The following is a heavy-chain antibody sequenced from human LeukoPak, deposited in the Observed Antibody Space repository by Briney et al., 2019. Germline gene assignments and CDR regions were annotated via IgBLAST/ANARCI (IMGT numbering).Heavy chain of an antibody. Sequence: GRSLRLSCAATGFTFSSYGMHWVRQAPGKGLEWVAVIWYDGSNKYYADSVKGRFTISRDNSKNTLSLQMNSLRAEGTAVYYCARGDSSSWSAAFDIWGQGTMVTVSS. CDR2: IWYDGSNK. V-gene: IGHV3-33*01. D-gene: IGHD6-13*01. CDR1: GFTFSSYG. J-gene: IGHJ3*02. CDR3: ARGDSSSWSAAFDI.